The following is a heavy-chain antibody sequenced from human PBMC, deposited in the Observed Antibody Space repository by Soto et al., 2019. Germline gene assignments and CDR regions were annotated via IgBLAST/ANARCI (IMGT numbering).Heavy chain of an antibody. CDR1: GYTFTSYG. CDR2: ISAYNGNT. J-gene: IGHJ4*02. CDR3: AREATVTNESPPDY. V-gene: IGHV1-18*01. D-gene: IGHD4-4*01. Sequence: ASVKVSCKASGYTFTSYGISWVRQAPGQGLEWMGWISAYNGNTNYAQKLQGRVTMTTDTSTSTAYMELRSLRSDDTAVYYCAREATVTNESPPDYWGQGTLVTVSS.